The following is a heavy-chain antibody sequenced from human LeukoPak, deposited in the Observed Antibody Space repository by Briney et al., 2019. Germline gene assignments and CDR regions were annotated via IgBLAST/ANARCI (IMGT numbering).Heavy chain of an antibody. CDR1: GFTFSSYA. Sequence: PGGSLRLSCAASGFTFSSYAMSWVRQAPGKGLEWVSAISGSGGGTYYADSVKGRFTISRDNSKNTLYLQMNSLRAEDTAVYYCAKQESGSYSKINYWGQGTLVTVSS. V-gene: IGHV3-23*01. J-gene: IGHJ4*02. D-gene: IGHD1-26*01. CDR2: ISGSGGGT. CDR3: AKQESGSYSKINY.